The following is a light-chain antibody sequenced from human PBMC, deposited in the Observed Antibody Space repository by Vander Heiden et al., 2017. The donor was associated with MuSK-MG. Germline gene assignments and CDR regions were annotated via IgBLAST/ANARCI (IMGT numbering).Light chain of an antibody. CDR2: AAS. V-gene: IGKV1-9*01. J-gene: IGKJ5*01. Sequence: DIQLTQSPSFLSASVGDRVTITCRASQGISSYLAWYQQKPGKAPKLLIYAASTLQSGVPSRFSGSGSGTEFTLTISSLQPEDFATYYCQQLNNYPLTFGPETLMEIK. CDR1: QGISSY. CDR3: QQLNNYPLT.